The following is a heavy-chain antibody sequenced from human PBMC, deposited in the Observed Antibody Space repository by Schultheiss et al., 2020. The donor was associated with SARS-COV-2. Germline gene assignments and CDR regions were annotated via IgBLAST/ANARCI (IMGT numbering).Heavy chain of an antibody. V-gene: IGHV4-59*08. Sequence: SQTLSLTCTVSGGSISSYYWSWIRQPPGKGLEWIGYIYYSGSTNYNPSLKSRVTISVDTSKNQFSLKLSSVTAADTAVYYCARRVSDYYDSSGYYWDAFDIWGQGTMVTVSS. CDR1: GGSISSYY. CDR3: ARRVSDYYDSSGYYWDAFDI. D-gene: IGHD3-22*01. CDR2: IYYSGST. J-gene: IGHJ3*02.